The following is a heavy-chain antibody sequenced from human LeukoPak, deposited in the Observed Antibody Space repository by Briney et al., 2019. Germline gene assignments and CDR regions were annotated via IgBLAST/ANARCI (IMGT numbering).Heavy chain of an antibody. CDR1: GGSISSYY. J-gene: IGHJ5*02. CDR3: ARHSSSSFDWFDP. D-gene: IGHD6-6*01. V-gene: IGHV4-4*09. CDR2: IYTSGST. Sequence: PSETLSLTCTVSGGSISSYYWSWIRQPSGKGLEWIGYIYTSGSTNYNPSLKSRVTISVDTSKNPFSLKLSSVTAADTAVYYCARHSSSSFDWFDPWGQGTLVTVSS.